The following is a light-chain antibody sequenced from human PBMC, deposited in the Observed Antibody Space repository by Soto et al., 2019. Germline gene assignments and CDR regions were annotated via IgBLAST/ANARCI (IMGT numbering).Light chain of an antibody. CDR1: QSISSW. CDR2: KAS. V-gene: IGKV1-5*03. Sequence: DIPMTQSPSTLSASVGDRVTITCRASQSISSWLAWYQQKPGKAPKLLIYKASSLESGVPSRFTVSGSGTEFTPTISSLQPDDFATYYCQQYNSYPWTFGQGTKVEIK. J-gene: IGKJ1*01. CDR3: QQYNSYPWT.